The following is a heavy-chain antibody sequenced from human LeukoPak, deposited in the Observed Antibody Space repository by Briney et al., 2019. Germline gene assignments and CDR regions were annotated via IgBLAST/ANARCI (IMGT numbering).Heavy chain of an antibody. CDR2: IYYSGST. D-gene: IGHD2-15*01. V-gene: IGHV4-30-4*08. Sequence: SETLSLTCTVSGGSISSGDYYWSWIRQPPGKGLEWIGYIYYSGSTYYNPSLKSRVTISVDTSKNQFSLKLSSVTAADTAVYYCARNSVVVVAAPFDYWGQGTLVTVSS. CDR3: ARNSVVVVAAPFDY. CDR1: GGSISSGDYY. J-gene: IGHJ4*02.